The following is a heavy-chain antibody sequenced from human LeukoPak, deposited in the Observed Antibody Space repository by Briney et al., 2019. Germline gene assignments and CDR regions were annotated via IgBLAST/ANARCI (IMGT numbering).Heavy chain of an antibody. V-gene: IGHV3-48*03. CDR3: APDGGSGSPPALFDY. CDR2: ISSSGSTI. D-gene: IGHD3-10*01. Sequence: PGGSLRLSCADSGFTFSSYEMNWVRQAPGKWLEWVSYISSSGSTIYYADSVKGRFTISRDNSKNTLYLQMNSLRAEDTAVYYCAPDGGSGSPPALFDYWGQGTLVTVSS. J-gene: IGHJ4*02. CDR1: GFTFSSYE.